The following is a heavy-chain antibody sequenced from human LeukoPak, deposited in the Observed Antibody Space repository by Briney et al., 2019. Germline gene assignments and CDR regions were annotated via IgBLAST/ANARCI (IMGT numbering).Heavy chain of an antibody. J-gene: IGHJ4*02. CDR2: ISPGGGPT. CDR1: GFPFSSHG. V-gene: IGHV3-23*01. Sequence: GGSLRLSCAGSGFPFSSHGMNWVRQAPGKGLEWVSGISPGGGPTYYADSVKGRFTISRDNSKNTLYLQMNSLRAEDTAVYYCAKDYHENYYDSSGYFDYWGQGTLVTVSS. D-gene: IGHD3-22*01. CDR3: AKDYHENYYDSSGYFDY.